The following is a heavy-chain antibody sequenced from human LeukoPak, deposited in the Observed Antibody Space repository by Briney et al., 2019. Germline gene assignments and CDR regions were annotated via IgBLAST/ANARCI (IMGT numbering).Heavy chain of an antibody. CDR3: ARVGVDDSGNIIKYFFDY. Sequence: SETLSLTCAVYGGSFTTYYWSWIRQPPGKGLEWIGNIYYSGSANYNPSLKSRVIISVDTSKNQFSLKLSPVTAADTAVYYCARVGVDDSGNIIKYFFDYWGQGTLVTVSS. J-gene: IGHJ4*02. D-gene: IGHD4-23*01. V-gene: IGHV4-59*01. CDR1: GGSFTTYY. CDR2: IYYSGSA.